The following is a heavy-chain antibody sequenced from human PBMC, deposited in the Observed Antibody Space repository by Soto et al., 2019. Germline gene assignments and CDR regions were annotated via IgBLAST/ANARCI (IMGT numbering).Heavy chain of an antibody. CDR3: AKGFYDFWSGYYNTGAFDI. V-gene: IGHV3-23*01. CDR2: ISGSGGST. D-gene: IGHD3-3*01. Sequence: GGSLRLSCAASGFTFSSYAMSWVRQAPGKGLEWVSAISGSGGSTYYADSVKGRFTISRDNSKNTLYLQMNSLRAEDTAVYYCAKGFYDFWSGYYNTGAFDIWGQGTMVTVSS. CDR1: GFTFSSYA. J-gene: IGHJ3*02.